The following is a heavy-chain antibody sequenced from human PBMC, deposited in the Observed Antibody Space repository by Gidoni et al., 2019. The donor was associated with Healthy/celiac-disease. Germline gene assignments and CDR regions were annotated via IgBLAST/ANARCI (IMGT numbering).Heavy chain of an antibody. V-gene: IGHV3-9*01. CDR3: AKGLDFWSGPGDY. CDR2: ISWNSGSI. CDR1: GFPFDDYA. D-gene: IGHD3-3*01. Sequence: EVQLVESGGGLVQPGSSLRLSCAASGFPFDDYAMHWVRQAPGKGLEWVSGISWNSGSIGYADSVKGRFTISRDNAKNSLYLQMNSLRAEDTALYYCAKGLDFWSGPGDYWGQGTLVTVSS. J-gene: IGHJ4*02.